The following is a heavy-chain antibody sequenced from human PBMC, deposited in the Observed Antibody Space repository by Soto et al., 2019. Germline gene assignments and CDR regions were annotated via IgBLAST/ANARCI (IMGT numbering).Heavy chain of an antibody. CDR1: GYSFTSYW. V-gene: IGHV5-51*01. Sequence: GESLKISCKGSGYSFTSYWIGWVRQMPGKGLEWMGIIYPGDSDTRYSPSFQGQVDISADKSISTAYLQWSSLKASDTAMYYCARLRITMVRGVPIPEDAFDIWGQGTMVTVSS. D-gene: IGHD3-10*01. J-gene: IGHJ3*02. CDR2: IYPGDSDT. CDR3: ARLRITMVRGVPIPEDAFDI.